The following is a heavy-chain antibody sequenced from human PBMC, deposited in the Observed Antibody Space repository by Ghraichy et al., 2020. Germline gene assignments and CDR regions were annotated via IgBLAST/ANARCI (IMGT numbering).Heavy chain of an antibody. J-gene: IGHJ4*02. CDR3: AKGGLYSVAGTFDY. CDR1: GFTFSNYG. Sequence: GGSLRLSCAASGFTFSNYGMHWVRQAPGKGLEWVAVISYDGNNENYADSVKGRFSISRDNSKNTVYLQMNSLRVEDTAVYFCAKGGLYSVAGTFDYWGQGTLVTVSS. V-gene: IGHV3-30*18. CDR2: ISYDGNNE. D-gene: IGHD6-19*01.